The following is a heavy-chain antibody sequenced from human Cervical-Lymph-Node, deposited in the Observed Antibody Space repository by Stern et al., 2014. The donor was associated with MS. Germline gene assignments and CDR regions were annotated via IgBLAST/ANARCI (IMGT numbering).Heavy chain of an antibody. CDR2: IYYSGST. CDR1: GGSISSYY. Sequence: QVQLVESGPGLVKPSETLSLTCTVSGGSISSYYWSWIRQPPGKGLEWIGYIYYSGSTNYNPSLKSRVTISVDTSKNQFSLKLSSATAADTAVYYCARESLATDYWGQGTLVTVSS. D-gene: IGHD5-12*01. J-gene: IGHJ4*02. CDR3: ARESLATDY. V-gene: IGHV4-59*01.